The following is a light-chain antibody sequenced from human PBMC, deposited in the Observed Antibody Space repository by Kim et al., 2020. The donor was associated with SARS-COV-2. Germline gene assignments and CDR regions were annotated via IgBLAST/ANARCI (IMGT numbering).Light chain of an antibody. CDR1: QSVSSY. CDR2: DAS. Sequence: EILLTQSPATLSLSPGERATLSCRASQSVSSYLAWYQQRPGQAPRLLIYDASNRATGIPPRFSGSGSGTDFTLTISSLEPEDFAIYYCQQRSNWPLTFGGGTKVDI. V-gene: IGKV3-11*01. CDR3: QQRSNWPLT. J-gene: IGKJ4*01.